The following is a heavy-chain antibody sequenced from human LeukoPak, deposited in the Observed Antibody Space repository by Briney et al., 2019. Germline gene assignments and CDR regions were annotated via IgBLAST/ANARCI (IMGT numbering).Heavy chain of an antibody. V-gene: IGHV1-2*02. J-gene: IGHJ5*02. CDR3: ARDRIVVVPAAVKGGMTIWFDP. Sequence: ASVKVSCKASGYTFTGYYMHWVRQAPGQGLEWMGWINPNSGGTNYAQKFQGRVTMTRDTSISTAYMELSRLRSDDTAMYYCARDRIVVVPAAVKGGMTIWFDPWGQGTVVTVSS. D-gene: IGHD2-2*01. CDR2: INPNSGGT. CDR1: GYTFTGYY.